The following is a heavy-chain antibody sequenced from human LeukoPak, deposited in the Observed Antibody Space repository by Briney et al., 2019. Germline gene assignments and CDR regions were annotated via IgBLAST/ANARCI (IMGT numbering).Heavy chain of an antibody. V-gene: IGHV1-18*01. Sequence: ASVKVSCKSSGYTFTSYGISCVRQAPGQGLEWMGWLSAYNGNTNCAQKLQGRVTMTADTSTSTASMELRSLRSDDTAVYYCARDRTAVADFGETSGDWGEGALVTVSS. D-gene: IGHD6-13*01. CDR2: LSAYNGNT. J-gene: IGHJ4*02. CDR1: GYTFTSYG. CDR3: ARDRTAVADFGETSGD.